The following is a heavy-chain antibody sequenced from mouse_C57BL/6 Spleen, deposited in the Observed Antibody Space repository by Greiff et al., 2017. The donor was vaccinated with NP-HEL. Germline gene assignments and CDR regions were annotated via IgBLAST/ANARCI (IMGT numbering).Heavy chain of an antibody. J-gene: IGHJ2*01. CDR1: GYTFTDYN. V-gene: IGHV1-22*01. D-gene: IGHD1-1*01. Sequence: EVQLVESGPELVKPGASVKMSCKASGYTFTDYNMHWVKQSHGKSLEWIGYINPNNGGTSYNQKFKGKATLTVNKSSSTAYMELRSLTSEDSAVYYCASRHYYGSSDYWGQGTTLTVSS. CDR3: ASRHYYGSSDY. CDR2: INPNNGGT.